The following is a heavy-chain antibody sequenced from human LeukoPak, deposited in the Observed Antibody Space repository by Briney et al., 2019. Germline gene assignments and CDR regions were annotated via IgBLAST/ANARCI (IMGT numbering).Heavy chain of an antibody. D-gene: IGHD3-16*02. CDR3: ARRIMITFGGVIAPFDY. CDR2: IYTSGST. Sequence: SETLSLTCTVSGGSISSGSYYWSWIRQPAGKGLEWIGRIYTSGSTNYNPSLKSRVTISVDTSKNQFSLKLSSVTAADTAVYYCARRIMITFGGVIAPFDYWGQGTLVTVSS. CDR1: GGSISSGSYY. V-gene: IGHV4-61*02. J-gene: IGHJ4*02.